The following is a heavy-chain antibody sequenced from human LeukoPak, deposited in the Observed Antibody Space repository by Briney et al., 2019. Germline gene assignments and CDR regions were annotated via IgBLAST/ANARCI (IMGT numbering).Heavy chain of an antibody. CDR2: ISSGRYI. CDR1: GFTFSTFG. CDR3: ARLMFIAVGNWYFDL. Sequence: GGSLRLSCAASGFTFSTFGMIWVRQAPGKGLEWVSSISSGRYIYYADAVKARFTISRDNARNSLYLQMNSLRADDPAVYYCARLMFIAVGNWYFDLWGRGTLVTVSS. D-gene: IGHD6-19*01. V-gene: IGHV3-21*01. J-gene: IGHJ2*01.